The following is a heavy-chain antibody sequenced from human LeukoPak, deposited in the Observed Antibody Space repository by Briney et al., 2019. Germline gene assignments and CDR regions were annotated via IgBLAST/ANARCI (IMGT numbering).Heavy chain of an antibody. CDR3: ARDPSFDILTGYDY. CDR1: GFTFSDYY. V-gene: IGHV3-11*04. D-gene: IGHD3-9*01. CDR2: ISSSGSTI. Sequence: GGSLRLSCAASGFTFSDYYMSWIRQAPGKGLEWVSYISSSGSTIYYADSVKGRFTISRDNAKNSLYLQVNSLRAEDTAVYYCARDPSFDILTGYDYWGQGTLVTVSS. J-gene: IGHJ4*02.